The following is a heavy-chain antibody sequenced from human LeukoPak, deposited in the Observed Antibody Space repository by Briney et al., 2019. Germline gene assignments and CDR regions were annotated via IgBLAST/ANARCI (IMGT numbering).Heavy chain of an antibody. Sequence: SETLSLTCTVSGGSISIYYWSWIRQPPGKGLEWIGYISYSGSTYYKPSLKSRVTISVDTSKNQFSLKLSSVTAADTAVYYCARVDHYDFWVFPWGQGTLVTVSS. CDR1: GGSISIYY. J-gene: IGHJ5*02. CDR3: ARVDHYDFWVFP. V-gene: IGHV4-59*12. CDR2: ISYSGST. D-gene: IGHD3-3*01.